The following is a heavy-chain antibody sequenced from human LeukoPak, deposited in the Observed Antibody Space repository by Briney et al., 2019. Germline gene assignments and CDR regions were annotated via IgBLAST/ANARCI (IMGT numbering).Heavy chain of an antibody. CDR3: ARPLRGYSYGAGAFDI. CDR2: IYYSGST. J-gene: IGHJ3*02. D-gene: IGHD5-18*01. V-gene: IGHV4-59*08. Sequence: SETLSLTCTVSGGSISSYYWSWIRQPPGKGLEWSGYIYYSGSTNHNPSLKSRVTISVGTSKNQFSLKLSSVTAADTAVYYCARPLRGYSYGAGAFDIWGQGTMVTVSS. CDR1: GGSISSYY.